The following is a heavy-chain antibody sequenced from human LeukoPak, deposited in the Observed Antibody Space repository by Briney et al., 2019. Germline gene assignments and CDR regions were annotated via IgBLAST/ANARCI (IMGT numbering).Heavy chain of an antibody. V-gene: IGHV1-2*06. Sequence: GGSVKVSCKASGYTFTGYYMHWVRQAPGKGLEWMGRLNPNSGGTNYAHKFQGRVTITRDTSISTAYMELSRLRSGDTAVYYCASSSGYYYVADYWGQGTLVTVSS. J-gene: IGHJ4*02. D-gene: IGHD3-22*01. CDR3: ASSSGYYYVADY. CDR2: LNPNSGGT. CDR1: GYTFTGYY.